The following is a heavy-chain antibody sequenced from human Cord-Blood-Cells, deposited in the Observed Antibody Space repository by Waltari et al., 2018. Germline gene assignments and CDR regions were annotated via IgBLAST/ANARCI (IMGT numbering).Heavy chain of an antibody. V-gene: IGHV3-30-3*01. CDR3: ARGGSTSCYTQIDY. CDR1: GFTFHSYA. D-gene: IGHD2-2*02. J-gene: IGHJ4*02. Sequence: QVQLVESGGGVVQPGRSLRLSCAASGFTFHSYAMPWVRQAPGKGLEWVAVISYDGSNKYYADSVKGRFTISRDNSKNTLYLQMNSLRAEDTAVYYCARGGSTSCYTQIDYWGQGTLVTVSS. CDR2: ISYDGSNK.